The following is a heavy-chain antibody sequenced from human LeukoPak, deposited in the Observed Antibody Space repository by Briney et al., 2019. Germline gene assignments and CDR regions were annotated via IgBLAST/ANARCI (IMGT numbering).Heavy chain of an antibody. CDR2: IIPIFGTA. Sequence: SVKVPCKASGGTFSSYAISWVRQAPGQGLEWMGGIIPIFGTANYAQKFQGRVTITADESTSTAYVELSSLRSEDTAVYYCARDPEPPSYCSSTSCAGAWPTHHYWGQGTLVTVSS. V-gene: IGHV1-69*13. CDR3: ARDPEPPSYCSSTSCAGAWPTHHY. J-gene: IGHJ4*02. CDR1: GGTFSSYA. D-gene: IGHD2-2*01.